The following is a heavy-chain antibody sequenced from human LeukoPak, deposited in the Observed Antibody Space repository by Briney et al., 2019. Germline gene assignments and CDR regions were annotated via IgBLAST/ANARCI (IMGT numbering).Heavy chain of an antibody. D-gene: IGHD4-17*01. CDR1: GYTFTSYG. CDR2: ISAYNGNT. J-gene: IGHJ4*02. Sequence: ASVKVSCKASGYTFTSYGISWVRQAPGQGLEWMGWISAYNGNTNYAQKLQGRVTMTTDTSTSTAYMELRSLRSDDTAVYYCARERSDYGDYGPNFDYWGQGTLVTVSS. V-gene: IGHV1-18*01. CDR3: ARERSDYGDYGPNFDY.